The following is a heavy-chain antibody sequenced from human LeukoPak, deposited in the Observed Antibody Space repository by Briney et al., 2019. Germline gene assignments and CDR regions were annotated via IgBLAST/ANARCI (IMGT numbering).Heavy chain of an antibody. CDR1: GGSISSYY. V-gene: IGHV4-59*12. Sequence: SETLSLTCTVSGGSISSYYWSWIRQPPGKGLEWIGYIYHSGSTYYNPSLKSRVTISVDRSKNQFSLKLSSVTAADTAVYYCARGARTTVTTSGYLFDYWGQGTLVTVSS. CDR3: ARGARTTVTTSGYLFDY. J-gene: IGHJ4*02. D-gene: IGHD4-17*01. CDR2: IYHSGST.